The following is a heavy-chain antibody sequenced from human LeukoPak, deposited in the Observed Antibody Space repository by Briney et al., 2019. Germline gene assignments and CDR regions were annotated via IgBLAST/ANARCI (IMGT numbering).Heavy chain of an antibody. J-gene: IGHJ4*02. V-gene: IGHV3-73*01. D-gene: IGHD3-22*01. CDR2: IRSKANSYAT. Sequence: GGSLRLSCVASGFSFSTYGMHWVRQASGKGLEWVGRIRSKANSYATAYAASVKGRFTISRDDSKNTAYLQMNSLKTEDTAVYYCTSRDSSGYYYSKYYFDYWGQGTLVTVSS. CDR1: GFSFSTYG. CDR3: TSRDSSGYYYSKYYFDY.